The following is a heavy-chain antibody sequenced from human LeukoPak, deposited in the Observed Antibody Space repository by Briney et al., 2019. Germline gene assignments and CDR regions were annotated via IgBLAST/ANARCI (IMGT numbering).Heavy chain of an antibody. CDR2: IRSKAYGGTT. J-gene: IGHJ6*04. D-gene: IGHD6-13*01. Sequence: GRSLRLSCTASGFTFGDYAMSWVRQTPGKGLEWVGFIRSKAYGGTTEYAASVKGRFTISRDDSKSIAYLQMNSLKTEDTAVYYCTAPGPGSSGYYYYGMDVWGKGTTVTVSS. CDR3: TAPGPGSSGYYYYGMDV. V-gene: IGHV3-49*04. CDR1: GFTFGDYA.